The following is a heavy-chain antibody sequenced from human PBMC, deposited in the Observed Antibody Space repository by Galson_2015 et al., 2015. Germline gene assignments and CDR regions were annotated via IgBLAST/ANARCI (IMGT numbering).Heavy chain of an antibody. CDR2: IWYGGSNK. V-gene: IGHV3-33*01. J-gene: IGHJ3*02. CDR3: ARDHREDYDSRPVGTFDI. CDR1: GFTFSSYG. D-gene: IGHD3-22*01. Sequence: SLRLSCAASGFTFSSYGMHWVRQAPGKGLEWVAVIWYGGSNKYYADSVKGRFTISRDNSKNTLHLQMNSLRAEDTAVYYCARDHREDYDSRPVGTFDIWGQGTMVTVSS.